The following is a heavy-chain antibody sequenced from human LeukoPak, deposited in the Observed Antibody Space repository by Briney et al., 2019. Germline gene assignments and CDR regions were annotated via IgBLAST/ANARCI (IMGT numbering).Heavy chain of an antibody. Sequence: GGSLRLSCAASGFTFSSYSMNWVRQAPGKGLEWVSYISSSSSTIYYADSVKGRFTISRDNAKNTLYLQMNSLRAEDTAVYYCAEIRTLGYWGQGTLVTVSS. V-gene: IGHV3-48*04. D-gene: IGHD4-17*01. CDR1: GFTFSSYS. J-gene: IGHJ4*02. CDR3: AEIRTLGY. CDR2: ISSSSSTI.